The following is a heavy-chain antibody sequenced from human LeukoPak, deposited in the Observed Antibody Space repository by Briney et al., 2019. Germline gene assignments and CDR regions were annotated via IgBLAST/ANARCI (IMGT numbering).Heavy chain of an antibody. CDR3: AKAAAGPYYFDY. Sequence: GGSLRLSCAASGFPFSSYWMAWVRQAPGKGLEWVSAISGSGGSTYYADSVKGRFTISRDNSKNTLYLQMNSLRAEDTAVYYCAKAAAGPYYFDYWGQGTLDTVSS. D-gene: IGHD6-13*01. V-gene: IGHV3-23*01. CDR2: ISGSGGST. CDR1: GFPFSSYW. J-gene: IGHJ4*02.